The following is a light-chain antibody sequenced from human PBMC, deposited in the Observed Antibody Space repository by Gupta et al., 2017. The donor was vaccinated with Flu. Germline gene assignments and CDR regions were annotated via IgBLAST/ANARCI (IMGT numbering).Light chain of an antibody. CDR1: QSINTD. CDR2: GAS. Sequence: ETATLSCRASQSINTDLAWYQQKPGQAPRLLILGASTRATGIPARFSGSGSGTELTLTISGLQSEDFAVYYCQRYDDWPLYTFGQGTRLEIK. CDR3: QRYDDWPLYT. V-gene: IGKV3-15*01. J-gene: IGKJ2*01.